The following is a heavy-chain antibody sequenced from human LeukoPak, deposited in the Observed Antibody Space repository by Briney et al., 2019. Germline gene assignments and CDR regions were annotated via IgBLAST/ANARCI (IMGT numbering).Heavy chain of an antibody. Sequence: ASVKVSCKASGYTFTSYGISWLRHAPGQGLEWMGWISAYNGNTNYAQKLQGRVTMTTDTSTSTAYMELRSLRSDDTAVYYCARVPHIVVVTALDYWGQGTLVTVSS. V-gene: IGHV1-18*01. CDR1: GYTFTSYG. D-gene: IGHD2-21*02. CDR2: ISAYNGNT. CDR3: ARVPHIVVVTALDY. J-gene: IGHJ4*02.